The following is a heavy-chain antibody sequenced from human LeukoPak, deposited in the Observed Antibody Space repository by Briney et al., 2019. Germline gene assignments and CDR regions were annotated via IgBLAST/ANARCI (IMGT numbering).Heavy chain of an antibody. J-gene: IGHJ3*02. Sequence: RTSQTLSLTCTVSGGSISSGGYYWSWIRQHPGKGLEWIRYIYYSGSTYYNPSLKSRVTISVDTSKNQFSLKLSSVTAADTAVYYCARARLGYSYGHDAFDIWGQGTMVTVSS. CDR2: IYYSGST. CDR1: GGSISSGGYY. V-gene: IGHV4-31*03. D-gene: IGHD5-18*01. CDR3: ARARLGYSYGHDAFDI.